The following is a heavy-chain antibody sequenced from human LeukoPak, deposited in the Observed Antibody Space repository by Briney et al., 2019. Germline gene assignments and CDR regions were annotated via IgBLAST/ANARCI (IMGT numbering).Heavy chain of an antibody. J-gene: IGHJ3*02. CDR1: GGFISSYY. Sequence: SETLSLTCTVSGGFISSYYWSWIRQPAGKGLEWIGRIYTSGSTNYNPSLKSRVTMSVDTSKNQFSLKLSSVTAADTAVYYCARDRGSGYYPDAFDIWGQGTMVTVSS. CDR3: ARDRGSGYYPDAFDI. CDR2: IYTSGST. V-gene: IGHV4-4*07. D-gene: IGHD3-22*01.